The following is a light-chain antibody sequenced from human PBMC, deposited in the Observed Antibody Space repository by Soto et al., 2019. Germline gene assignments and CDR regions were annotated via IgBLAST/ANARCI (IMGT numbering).Light chain of an antibody. J-gene: IGLJ1*01. V-gene: IGLV2-11*01. CDR1: SSDVGGYNF. CDR2: DAN. Sequence: QSVLTRPRSVSGSPGQSVTISCTGTSSDVGGYNFVSWYQHHPGKAPNLLIYDANKRPSGVPDRFSGSKSGNTASLTISGLQAEDEADYFCCSYAGGYTFVFGTGTKVTVL. CDR3: CSYAGGYTFV.